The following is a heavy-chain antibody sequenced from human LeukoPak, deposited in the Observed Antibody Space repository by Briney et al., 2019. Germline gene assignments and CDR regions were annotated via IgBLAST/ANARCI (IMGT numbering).Heavy chain of an antibody. V-gene: IGHV1-69*04. J-gene: IGHJ4*02. Sequence: ASVKVSCKASGGTFSSYTISWVRQAPGQGLEWMGRIIPILGIANYAQKFQGRVTITADKSTSTAYMELSSLRSEDTAVYYCARDQRGYSGYAGVQWGQGTLVTVSS. CDR2: IIPILGIA. D-gene: IGHD5-12*01. CDR3: ARDQRGYSGYAGVQ. CDR1: GGTFSSYT.